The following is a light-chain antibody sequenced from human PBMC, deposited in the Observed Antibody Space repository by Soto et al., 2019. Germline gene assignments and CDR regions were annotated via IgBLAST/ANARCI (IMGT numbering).Light chain of an antibody. CDR2: EVS. CDR3: SSYTPNTALDRV. V-gene: IGLV2-14*01. CDR1: SSDVGGYNY. J-gene: IGLJ1*01. Sequence: QSVLTQPASVSGSPGQSITISCSGTSSDVGGYNYVSWYQQHPGKAPKLIIYEVSNRPSGISNRFSGSKSADTASLTISGLQAEDEADYYCSSYTPNTALDRVFXTGTKVTVL.